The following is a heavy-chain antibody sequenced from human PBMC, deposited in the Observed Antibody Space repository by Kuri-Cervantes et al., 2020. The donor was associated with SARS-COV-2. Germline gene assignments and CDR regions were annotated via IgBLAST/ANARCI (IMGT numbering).Heavy chain of an antibody. CDR2: ISAYNGNT. D-gene: IGHD3-22*01. CDR3: ARDPNYDSSGYYGLTFDY. V-gene: IGHV1-18*01. J-gene: IGHJ4*02. Sequence: ASVKVSCKASGYTFTSYGISWVRQAPGQGLEWMGWISAYNGNTNYAQKLQGRVTKTTDTSTSTAYMELRSLRSDDTAVYYCARDPNYDSSGYYGLTFDYWGQGTLVTVSS. CDR1: GYTFTSYG.